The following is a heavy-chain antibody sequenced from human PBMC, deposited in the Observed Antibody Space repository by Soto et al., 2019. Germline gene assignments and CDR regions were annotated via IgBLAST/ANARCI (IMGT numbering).Heavy chain of an antibody. V-gene: IGHV1-3*05. CDR3: ARGIAPYYFDY. J-gene: IGHJ4*02. Sequence: QVQLVQSGAEEKKPGASVKVSCKASGYTFTSYAVHWVRQAPGQRLEWMGWINAGKGNTKYSQKFQGRVTITRDTSASTAYMELRSLRSEETAVEYCARGIAPYYFDYWGQGTLVTVSS. D-gene: IGHD6-13*01. CDR2: INAGKGNT. CDR1: GYTFTSYA.